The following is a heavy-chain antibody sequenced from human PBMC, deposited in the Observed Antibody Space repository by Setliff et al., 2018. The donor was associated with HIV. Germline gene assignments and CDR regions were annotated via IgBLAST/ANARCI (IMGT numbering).Heavy chain of an antibody. CDR3: ARVRTHYYDRSGYWGMDV. Sequence: PGGSLRLSCAASGFTISHHWMTWVRQAPGKGLEWVANIKQDGTENYYVDSVKGRFTISRDNAKNTLFLEMNSLRAEDTAVYYCARVRTHYYDRSGYWGMDVWGKGTTVTVSS. CDR2: IKQDGTEN. V-gene: IGHV3-7*01. D-gene: IGHD3-22*01. CDR1: GFTISHHW. J-gene: IGHJ6*03.